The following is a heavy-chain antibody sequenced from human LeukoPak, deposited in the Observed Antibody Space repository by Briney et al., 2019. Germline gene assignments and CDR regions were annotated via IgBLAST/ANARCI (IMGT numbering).Heavy chain of an antibody. J-gene: IGHJ4*02. Sequence: PGGSLTLSCAASGFTFSSYSMNWVRQAPGKGLEWVSYISSSSSTIYYADSVKGRFTISRDNAKNSLYLQMNSLRDEDTAVYYCARDQAGYSYGEYYFDYWGQGTLVTVSS. D-gene: IGHD5-18*01. CDR2: ISSSSSTI. CDR3: ARDQAGYSYGEYYFDY. CDR1: GFTFSSYS. V-gene: IGHV3-48*02.